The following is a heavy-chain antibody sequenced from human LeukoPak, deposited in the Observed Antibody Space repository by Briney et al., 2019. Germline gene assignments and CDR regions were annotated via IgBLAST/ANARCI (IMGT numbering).Heavy chain of an antibody. Sequence: GGSLRLSCAASGFTFSNYNMNWVRQAPGKRLEWVSSIFSSSTYMYYADSVKGRFTISRDNTKNAMYLQMDSLRSEDTAVYFCARDHPFYGSDYWAREPWSPSPQ. CDR2: IFSSSTYM. J-gene: IGHJ4*02. D-gene: IGHD3-10*01. CDR3: ARDHPFYGSDY. CDR1: GFTFSNYN. V-gene: IGHV3-21*01.